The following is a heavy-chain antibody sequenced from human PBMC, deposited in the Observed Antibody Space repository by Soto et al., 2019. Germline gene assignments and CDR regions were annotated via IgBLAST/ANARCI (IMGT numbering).Heavy chain of an antibody. CDR2: IKSKTDGGTT. CDR3: TTDRPQYYDFWSGYFSYDY. Sequence: GGSLRLSCAASGFTFSNAWMNWVRQAPGKGLEWVGRIKSKTDGGTTDYAAPVKGRFTISRDDSKNTLYLQMNSLKTEDTAVYYCTTDRPQYYDFWSGYFSYDYWGQGTLVTVSS. D-gene: IGHD3-3*01. V-gene: IGHV3-15*07. J-gene: IGHJ4*02. CDR1: GFTFSNAW.